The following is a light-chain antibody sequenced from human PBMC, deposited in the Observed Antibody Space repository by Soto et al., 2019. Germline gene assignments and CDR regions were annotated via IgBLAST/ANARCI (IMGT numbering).Light chain of an antibody. CDR1: QIVSSN. V-gene: IGKV3-15*01. CDR2: GAS. CDR3: QQYNNWPPLT. Sequence: EIVMTQSPATLSVSPGERATLSCRASQIVSSNLAWYQQKPGQAPRLLIYGASTRATGIPARFSGSGSGTEFTLTISSLQSEDFAVYYCQQYNNWPPLTFGGGNKVEIK. J-gene: IGKJ4*01.